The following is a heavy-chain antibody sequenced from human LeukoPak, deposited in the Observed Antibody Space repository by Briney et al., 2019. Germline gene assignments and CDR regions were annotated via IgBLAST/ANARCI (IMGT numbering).Heavy chain of an antibody. D-gene: IGHD6-19*01. J-gene: IGHJ4*02. V-gene: IGHV4-59*01. CDR1: GGSISSYY. CDR3: ARKAKRIAVADHYFDY. Sequence: SETLSLTCTVSGGSISSYYWSWIRQPPGKGLEWIGYIYYSGSTNYNPSLKSRVTISVDTSKNQFSLKLSSVTAADTAMYYCARKAKRIAVADHYFDYWGQGTLVTVSS. CDR2: IYYSGST.